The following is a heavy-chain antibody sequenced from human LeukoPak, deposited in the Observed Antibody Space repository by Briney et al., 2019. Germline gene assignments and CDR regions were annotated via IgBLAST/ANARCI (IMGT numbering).Heavy chain of an antibody. D-gene: IGHD5-12*01. CDR3: AKDLDSGYGGNY. V-gene: IGHV3-23*01. CDR1: GFTFSSYA. J-gene: IGHJ4*02. Sequence: GGSLRLSCAASGFTFSSYAMSWVRQAPGKGLEWVSAISGSGGSTYYADSVKGRFTISRDNSKNTLHLQMNSLRAEDTAVYYCAKDLDSGYGGNYWGQGTLVTVSS. CDR2: ISGSGGST.